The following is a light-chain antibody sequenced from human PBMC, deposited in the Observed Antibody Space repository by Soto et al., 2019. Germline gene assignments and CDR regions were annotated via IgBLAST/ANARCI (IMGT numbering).Light chain of an antibody. J-gene: IGKJ5*01. V-gene: IGKV3-20*01. CDR2: GAS. CDR3: QQYKNWPL. CDR1: QTVSSNY. Sequence: EIILTQSPDTLSLSPGEGATLSCRASQTVSSNYLAWCQQRPGQAPRLLIYGASTRAAGIPDRFSGSGSGTDFTLTITRLEPEDSAVYYCQQYKNWPLFGQGTRLEIK.